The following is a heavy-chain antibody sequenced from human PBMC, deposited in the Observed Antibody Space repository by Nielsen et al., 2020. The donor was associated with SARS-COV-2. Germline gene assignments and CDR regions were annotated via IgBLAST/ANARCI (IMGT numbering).Heavy chain of an antibody. V-gene: IGHV4-34*01. CDR1: GGSFSGYY. J-gene: IGHJ4*02. CDR2: INHSGST. CDR3: ARSNSYFDY. Sequence: SETLSLTCAVYGGSFSGYYWSWIRQPPGKGLEWIGEINHSGSTNYNPSLKSRVTISVDTSKNQFSLKLSSVTAADTAVYYCARSNSYFDYWGQGTLVTVSS.